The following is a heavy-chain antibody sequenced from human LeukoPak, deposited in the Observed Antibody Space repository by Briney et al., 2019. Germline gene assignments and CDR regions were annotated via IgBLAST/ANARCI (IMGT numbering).Heavy chain of an antibody. CDR3: ARGFRRLRLGELSLYGG. D-gene: IGHD3-16*02. CDR2: INPNSGGT. CDR1: GYTFTGYY. J-gene: IGHJ4*02. Sequence: ASVKVSCKASGYTFTGYYMHWVRQAPGQGLEWMGWINPNSGGTNYAQKFQGRVTMTRDTSISTAYMELSRLRSDDTAVYYCARGFRRLRLGELSLYGGWGQGTLVTVSS. V-gene: IGHV1-2*02.